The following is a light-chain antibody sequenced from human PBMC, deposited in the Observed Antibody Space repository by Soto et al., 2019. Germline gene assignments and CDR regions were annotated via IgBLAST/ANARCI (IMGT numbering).Light chain of an antibody. J-gene: IGKJ4*01. CDR1: QSVGSY. Sequence: EIVLIPSPATLSLSPGERATLSCRASQSVGSYLAWYQHTPGQAPRLLISDASNRATGIPARFSGSGSATDFTLTISSLEPEDSAVYYCQQRSNWPSLTFGGGTKVDIK. CDR2: DAS. V-gene: IGKV3-11*01. CDR3: QQRSNWPSLT.